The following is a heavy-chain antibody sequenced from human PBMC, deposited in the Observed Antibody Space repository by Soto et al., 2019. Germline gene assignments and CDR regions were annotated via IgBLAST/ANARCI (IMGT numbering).Heavy chain of an antibody. CDR2: ISSSGSTI. D-gene: IGHD3-10*01. Sequence: GGSLRLSCAASGFTFDDYGTSWVRQAPGKGLEWVSYISSSGSTIYYADSVKGRFTISRDNAKNSLYLQMNSLRAEDTAVYYCARGAGSATQSFDPWGQGTLVTVSS. CDR3: ARGAGSATQSFDP. CDR1: GFTFDDYG. J-gene: IGHJ5*02. V-gene: IGHV3-11*01.